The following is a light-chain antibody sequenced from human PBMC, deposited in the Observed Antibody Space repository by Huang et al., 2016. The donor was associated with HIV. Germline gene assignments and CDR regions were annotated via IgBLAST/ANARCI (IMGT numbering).Light chain of an antibody. CDR3: QQRKYWPPIT. CDR2: DAS. J-gene: IGKJ5*01. V-gene: IGKV3-11*01. Sequence: ETVLTQSPATLSLSPGERVTLSCRASQSVNSSLAWYQQKPGQTPRLLIYDASNRATGIPARFSGSGSGTDFTLTISSLEPEDFAVYYCQQRKYWPPITFGQGTRLEIK. CDR1: QSVNSS.